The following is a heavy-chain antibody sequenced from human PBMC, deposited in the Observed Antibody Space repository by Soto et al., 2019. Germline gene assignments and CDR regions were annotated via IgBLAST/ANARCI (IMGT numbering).Heavy chain of an antibody. D-gene: IGHD6-13*01. V-gene: IGHV4-39*01. Sequence: SETLSLTCTVSGGSLGSSSYYWGWIRQSPGKGLEWIGNIYYSGNTFYNPSLKSRVTISVDTSKNQFYLHLSSVTAADTAIFYCASIAAPGTTHFDFWGQGALVTVSS. CDR3: ASIAAPGTTHFDF. CDR1: GGSLGSSSYY. CDR2: IYYSGNT. J-gene: IGHJ4*02.